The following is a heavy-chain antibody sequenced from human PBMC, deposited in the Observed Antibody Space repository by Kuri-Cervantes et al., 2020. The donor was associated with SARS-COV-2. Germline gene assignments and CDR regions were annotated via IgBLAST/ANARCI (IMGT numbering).Heavy chain of an antibody. V-gene: IGHV3-30*03. J-gene: IGHJ4*02. Sequence: LSFTCAASGFTFSSYGMPWVRQAPGKGLEWVAVVSYNGTNKYYADSVKGRFTISRDNYKNTVYLQVKSLRAEDTGVSYCTRESYSRNVGFDYWGQGTLVTVSS. CDR3: TRESYSRNVGFDY. D-gene: IGHD1-1*01. CDR1: GFTFSSYG. CDR2: VSYNGTNK.